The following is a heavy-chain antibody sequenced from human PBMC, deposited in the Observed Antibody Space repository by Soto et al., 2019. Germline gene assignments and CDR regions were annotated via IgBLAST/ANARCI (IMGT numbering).Heavy chain of an antibody. D-gene: IGHD6-19*01. V-gene: IGHV1-69*12. J-gene: IGHJ2*01. CDR1: GGTFSSYA. Sequence: QVQLVQSGAEVKKPGSSVKVSCKASGGTFSSYAISWVRQAPGQGLEWMGGIIPIFGTANYAQKFQGRVTLTADESTRTAYMELSSLRSEDTSVYYCARGSYGSGWRIMVNWYFDLWGRGTLVTVSS. CDR3: ARGSYGSGWRIMVNWYFDL. CDR2: IIPIFGTA.